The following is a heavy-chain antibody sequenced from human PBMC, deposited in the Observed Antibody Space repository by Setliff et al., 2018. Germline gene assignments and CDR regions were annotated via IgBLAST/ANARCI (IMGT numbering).Heavy chain of an antibody. V-gene: IGHV1-69*05. CDR3: AREGVDSRSSTDYRYYMDV. CDR2: TIPIFGST. Sequence: SVKVSCKASGGTFSSFGISWVRQAPGQGLEWMGGTIPIFGSTNYAQKFQDRVTIITDESTSTAYMELRSLRTEDTAVYYCAREGVDSRSSTDYRYYMDVWGKGTTVTVS. D-gene: IGHD3-22*01. CDR1: GGTFSSFG. J-gene: IGHJ6*03.